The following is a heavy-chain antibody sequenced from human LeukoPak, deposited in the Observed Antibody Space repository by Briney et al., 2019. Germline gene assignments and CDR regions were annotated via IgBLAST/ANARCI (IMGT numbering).Heavy chain of an antibody. CDR3: VRHQYYYGAGSYYVFDS. CDR1: GGPISISSSY. CDR2: IYYSGST. Sequence: SETLSLTCTVSGGPISISSSYWGWIRQPPGKGLEWIGSIYYSGSTYYNPSLKSRVTISVDTSKNQFSLKLSSVTAADTAVYYCVRHQYYYGAGSYYVFDSWGQGTLVTVSS. J-gene: IGHJ5*01. D-gene: IGHD3-10*01. V-gene: IGHV4-39*01.